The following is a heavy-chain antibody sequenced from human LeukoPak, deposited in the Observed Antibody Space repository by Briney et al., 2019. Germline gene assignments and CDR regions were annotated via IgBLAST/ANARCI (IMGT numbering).Heavy chain of an antibody. V-gene: IGHV3-30*03. CDR1: GFTFSSYG. Sequence: GGSLRLSCAASGFTFSSYGMHWVRQAPGKGLEWVAVISYDGSNKYYADSVKGRFTISRDNSKNTLYLQMNSLRAEDTAVYYCARDEDSGWSLTSFDYWDQGTLVTVSS. J-gene: IGHJ4*02. CDR2: ISYDGSNK. D-gene: IGHD6-19*01. CDR3: ARDEDSGWSLTSFDY.